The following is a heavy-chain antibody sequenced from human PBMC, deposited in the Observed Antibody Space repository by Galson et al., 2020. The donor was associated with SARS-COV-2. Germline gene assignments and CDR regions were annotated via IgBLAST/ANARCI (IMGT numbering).Heavy chain of an antibody. CDR1: GFTFSNYC. J-gene: IGHJ4*02. V-gene: IGHV3-7*02. CDR3: AKFKSAPQGCR. D-gene: IGHD2-15*01. CDR2: RNQDGSEG. Sequence: GGSLRLSCEASGFTFSNYCIMWVRQAPGKGLEWVAKRNQDGSEGYYVDSVKGRITISRDNPKNPLYLQMNTLRADDTAMYYCAKFKSAPQGCRWGQGTLGTVSS.